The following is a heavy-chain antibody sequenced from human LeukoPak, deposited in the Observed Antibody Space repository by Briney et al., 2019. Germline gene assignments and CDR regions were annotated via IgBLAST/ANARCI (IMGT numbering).Heavy chain of an antibody. D-gene: IGHD4-17*01. CDR3: TRSPHSYDYGDYDPSDNWFDP. V-gene: IGHV3-73*01. J-gene: IGHJ5*02. CDR2: IRSKANSYAT. Sequence: GGSLRLSCAASGFTFSGSAMHWVRQASGKGLEWVGRIRSKANSYATAYAASVKGRFTISRDDSKNTAYLQMNSLKTEDTAVYYCTRSPHSYDYGDYDPSDNWFDPWGQGTLVTVSS. CDR1: GFTFSGSA.